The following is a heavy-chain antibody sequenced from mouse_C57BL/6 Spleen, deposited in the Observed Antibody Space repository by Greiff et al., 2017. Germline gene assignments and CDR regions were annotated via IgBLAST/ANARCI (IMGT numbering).Heavy chain of an antibody. CDR2: IYPRDGST. J-gene: IGHJ3*01. Sequence: QVQLQQSGPELVKPGASVKLSCKASGYTFTSYDINWVQQRPGQGLEWIGWIYPRDGSTKYNEKFKGKATLTVDTTASTAYMERHSLTSEDSAVDFCASRGLRSWFAYWGQGTLVTVSA. CDR1: GYTFTSYD. CDR3: ASRGLRSWFAY. V-gene: IGHV1-85*01. D-gene: IGHD2-4*01.